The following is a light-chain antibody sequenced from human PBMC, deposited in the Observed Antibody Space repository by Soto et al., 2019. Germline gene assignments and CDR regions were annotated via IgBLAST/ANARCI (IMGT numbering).Light chain of an antibody. CDR2: GAS. Sequence: DIVMTQSPATLSVSPAERATLSCRSSQSVSSNLAWYQQKPGQAPRLLIYGASTRATGIPARFSGSGSGTEFTLTISSLQSEDFAVYYCQQYNNWPPITLGQGTRLEIK. V-gene: IGKV3-15*01. CDR1: QSVSSN. J-gene: IGKJ5*01. CDR3: QQYNNWPPIT.